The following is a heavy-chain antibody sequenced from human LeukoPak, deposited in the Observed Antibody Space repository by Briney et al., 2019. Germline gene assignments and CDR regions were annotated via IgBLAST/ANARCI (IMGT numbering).Heavy chain of an antibody. V-gene: IGHV1-2*06. J-gene: IGHJ5*02. CDR3: ARDLQIPPQLLNSFDP. CDR1: GYTFTGYY. CDR2: INPNSGGT. Sequence: ASVKVSCKASGYTFTGYYMHWVRQAPGQGLEWMGRINPNSGGTNYAQKFQGRVTMTRDTSISTAYMELSRLRSDDTAVYYCARDLQIPPQLLNSFDPWGQGTLVTVSS. D-gene: IGHD1-26*01.